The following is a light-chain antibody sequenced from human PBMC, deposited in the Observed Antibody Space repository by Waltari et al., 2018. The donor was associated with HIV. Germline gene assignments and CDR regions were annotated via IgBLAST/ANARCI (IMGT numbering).Light chain of an antibody. V-gene: IGKV3-20*01. Sequence: EIVLTQSPGTLSLSPGERATLPCSASQRVSSSYLAWYQQKPGQAPRLLIYGASTRATGIPDRFSGSGSGTDFTLTISRLEPEDFAMYYCQQYGSSPRTFGQGTKVEIK. J-gene: IGKJ1*01. CDR3: QQYGSSPRT. CDR2: GAS. CDR1: QRVSSSY.